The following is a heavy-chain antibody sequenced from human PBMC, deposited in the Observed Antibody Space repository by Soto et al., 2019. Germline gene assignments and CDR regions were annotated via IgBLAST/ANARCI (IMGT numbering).Heavy chain of an antibody. D-gene: IGHD6-6*01. CDR3: SRDRSSSSL. Sequence: EASVKVSCKASGYTFTNYGISWVRQAPGQGLEWMGWISAYNGNTNYAQKFQDRVTMTTDTSTSTAYMELRSLTSDDTGVYYCSRDRSSSSLWGQGTLVTVSS. CDR2: ISAYNGNT. V-gene: IGHV1-18*01. J-gene: IGHJ4*02. CDR1: GYTFTNYG.